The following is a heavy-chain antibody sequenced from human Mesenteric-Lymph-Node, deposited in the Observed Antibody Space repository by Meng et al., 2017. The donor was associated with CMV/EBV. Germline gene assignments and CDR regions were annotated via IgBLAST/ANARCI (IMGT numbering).Heavy chain of an antibody. V-gene: IGHV4-34*01. J-gene: IGHJ4*02. CDR2: INHSEST. Sequence: QGQLHQGGAGLLKPSETLSVTCAVYGGSFSGYYWNWIRQSPEKGLEWIGEINHSESTTYNPSFTSRIIISVDTSTNQISLNMSSVTAADTAVYYCARGSSYDILTGYFDYWGQGALVTVSS. CDR1: GGSFSGYY. CDR3: ARGSSYDILTGYFDY. D-gene: IGHD3-9*01.